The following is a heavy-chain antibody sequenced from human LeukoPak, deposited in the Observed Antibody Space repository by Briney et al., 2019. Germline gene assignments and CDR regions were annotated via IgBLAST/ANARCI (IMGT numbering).Heavy chain of an antibody. CDR2: IYYSGST. Sequence: ASETLSLTCTVSGGSISSGGYYWSWIRQHPGKGLEWIGYIYYSGSTYYNPSLKNRVTISVDTSKNQFSLKLSSVTAADTAVYYCARTVRRYYYMDGWGKGTTVTVSS. CDR3: ARTVRRYYYMDG. J-gene: IGHJ6*03. CDR1: GGSISSGGYY. V-gene: IGHV4-31*03. D-gene: IGHD4-17*01.